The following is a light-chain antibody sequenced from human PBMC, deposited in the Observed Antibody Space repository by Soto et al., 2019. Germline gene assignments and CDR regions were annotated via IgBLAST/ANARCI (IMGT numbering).Light chain of an antibody. J-gene: IGKJ4*01. CDR2: GAS. Sequence: EIALTQSPGTLSLSPGEIATLSCRASQTIGSRYLAWYQQKPGQRPRLLIYGASSRATGIPDRFSGSGSGTDFTLTISRLEPEDFAVYYCQHYVSSPLTFGGGTKVEI. V-gene: IGKV3-20*01. CDR3: QHYVSSPLT. CDR1: QTIGSRY.